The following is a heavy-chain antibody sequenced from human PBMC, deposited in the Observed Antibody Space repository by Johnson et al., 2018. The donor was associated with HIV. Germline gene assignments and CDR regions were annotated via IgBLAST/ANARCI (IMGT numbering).Heavy chain of an antibody. D-gene: IGHD6-6*01. CDR3: AKDTLGYSSSRAAFDI. CDR1: GFTFDDYA. V-gene: IGHV3-9*01. Sequence: EVQLVESGGGLVQPGRSLRLSCAASGFTFDDYAMHWVRQAPGKGLEWVSGISWNSGSIGYADSVKGRFTISRDNAKNSLYLQMNSLRAEDTALYYCAKDTLGYSSSRAAFDIWGQGTMVTVSS. J-gene: IGHJ3*02. CDR2: ISWNSGSI.